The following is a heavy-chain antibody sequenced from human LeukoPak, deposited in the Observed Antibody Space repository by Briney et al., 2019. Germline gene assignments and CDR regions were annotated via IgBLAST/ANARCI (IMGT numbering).Heavy chain of an antibody. CDR2: INHSGST. CDR3: ARFYGFRTPFDY. Sequence: PSETLSLTCAVYGGSFSGYYWSWIRQPPGKGLEWIGEINHSGSTNYNPSLKSRVTISVDTSKNQFSLKLSSVTAADTAVYYCARFYGFRTPFDYWGQGTLVTASS. V-gene: IGHV4-34*01. CDR1: GGSFSGYY. J-gene: IGHJ4*02. D-gene: IGHD3-10*01.